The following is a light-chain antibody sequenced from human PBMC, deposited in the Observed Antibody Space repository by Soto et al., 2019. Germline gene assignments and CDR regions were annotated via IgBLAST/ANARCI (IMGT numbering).Light chain of an antibody. CDR1: SSDVGGYNY. CDR2: DVT. CDR3: SSYTSSSTPLV. V-gene: IGLV2-14*01. Sequence: QSVLTRTASVSGSPGQSITISCTGTSSDVGGYNYVCWYQQHPGKAPKLMIYDVTNRPSGVSNRFSGSKSGNTASLTISGLQPEDEADYYCSSYTSSSTPLVFGGGTKVTVL. J-gene: IGLJ3*02.